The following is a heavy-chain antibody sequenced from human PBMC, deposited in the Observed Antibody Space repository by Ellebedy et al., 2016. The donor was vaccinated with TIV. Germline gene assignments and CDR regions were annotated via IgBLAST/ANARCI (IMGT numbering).Heavy chain of an antibody. CDR3: AREVLASSKGGPFDI. V-gene: IGHV3-74*01. CDR1: GFTLTNYW. CDR2: LNTDGSTI. Sequence: GGFLRLSCAASGFTLTNYWMHWVRQAPGKGLLWVSSLNTDGSTIRYADSVQGRFTISRDNAKSMLYLQMNSLRAEDTAVYYCAREVLASSKGGPFDIWGQGTMVTVSP. J-gene: IGHJ3*02. D-gene: IGHD2/OR15-2a*01.